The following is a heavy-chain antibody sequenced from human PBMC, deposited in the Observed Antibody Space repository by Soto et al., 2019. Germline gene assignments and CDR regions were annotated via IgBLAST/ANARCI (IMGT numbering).Heavy chain of an antibody. J-gene: IGHJ6*03. CDR2: ISAYNGNT. Sequence: ASVKVSCKASGYTFTSYGISWVRQAPGQGLEWMGWISAYNGNTNYAQKLQSRVTMTTDTSTSTAYMELRSLRSDDTAVYYCARKYCSGGSCYYMDVWGKGTTVTVSS. CDR3: ARKYCSGGSCYYMDV. CDR1: GYTFTSYG. V-gene: IGHV1-18*01. D-gene: IGHD2-15*01.